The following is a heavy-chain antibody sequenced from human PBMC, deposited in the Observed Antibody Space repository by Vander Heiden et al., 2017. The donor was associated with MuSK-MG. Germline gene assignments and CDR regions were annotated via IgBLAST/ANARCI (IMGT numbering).Heavy chain of an antibody. D-gene: IGHD3-10*01. Sequence: QVRLVQSGAELKKPGASVKVSCKASGYNFFDNYIHWVRQAPGQGLEWLGWINPNVGGTTYAEKFQGRVTMTRDASTVYMELSRLRSDDTAVYYCARDQGRTYRVGADPFDVWGQGTVVTVSS. CDR3: ARDQGRTYRVGADPFDV. CDR2: INPNVGGT. J-gene: IGHJ3*01. V-gene: IGHV1-2*02. CDR1: GYNFFDNY.